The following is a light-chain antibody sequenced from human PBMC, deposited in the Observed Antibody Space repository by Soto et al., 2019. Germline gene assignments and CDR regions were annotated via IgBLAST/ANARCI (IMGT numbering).Light chain of an antibody. CDR2: ATS. Sequence: DIQMTQSPSSLSASVGDRVSITCRASQGITRDLAWYQQKPGKAPKRLIYATSSLQSGVPSRFSGSGSGTEFTLTISSLQPEDFATYYCLQHNSYPYTFGQGTRLEIK. CDR1: QGITRD. CDR3: LQHNSYPYT. J-gene: IGKJ2*01. V-gene: IGKV1-17*01.